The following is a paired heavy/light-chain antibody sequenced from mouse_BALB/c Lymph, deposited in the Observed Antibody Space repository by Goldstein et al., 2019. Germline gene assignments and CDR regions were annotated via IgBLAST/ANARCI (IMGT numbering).Heavy chain of an antibody. Sequence: EVQLVESGGGLVQPKGSLKLSCAASGFTFNTYAMHWVCQAPGKGLEWVARIRSKSNNYATYYADSVKDRFTISRDDSQSMLYLQMNNLKTEDTAMYYCVRDWNDAGWYFDVWGAGTTVTVSS. V-gene: IGHV10-3*03. CDR2: IRSKSNNYAT. D-gene: IGHD2-12*01. CDR1: GFTFNTYA. J-gene: IGHJ1*01. CDR3: VRDWNDAGWYFDV.
Light chain of an antibody. CDR1: QSLLNSRTRKNY. J-gene: IGKJ1*01. CDR2: WAS. V-gene: IGKV8-21*01. Sequence: DIVMSQSPSSLAVSAGEKVTMSCKSSQSLLNSRTRKNYLAWYQQKPGQSPKLLIYWASTRESGVPDRFTGSGSGTDFTLTISSVQAEDLAVYYCKQSYNLWTFGGGTKLEIK. CDR3: KQSYNLWT.